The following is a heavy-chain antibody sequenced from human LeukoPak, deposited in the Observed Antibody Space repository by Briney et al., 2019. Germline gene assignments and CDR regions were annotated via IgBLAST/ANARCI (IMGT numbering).Heavy chain of an antibody. CDR2: ISYDGIDK. D-gene: IGHD3-22*01. Sequence: GGSLRLSCAASGFTFSYYGMHWVRQAPGKGLEWVAVISYDGIDKYYADSVKGRFTISRDNSRNTLYLQMNSLTAEDTAVYYCAKDGEYYDSRGYFDYWGQGTLVTVYS. CDR1: GFTFSYYG. V-gene: IGHV3-30*18. J-gene: IGHJ4*02. CDR3: AKDGEYYDSRGYFDY.